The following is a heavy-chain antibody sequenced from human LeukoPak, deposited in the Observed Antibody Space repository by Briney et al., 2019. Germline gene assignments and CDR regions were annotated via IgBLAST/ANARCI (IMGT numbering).Heavy chain of an antibody. CDR3: AELGITMIGGV. D-gene: IGHD3-10*02. V-gene: IGHV3-7*01. J-gene: IGHJ6*04. CDR2: IKQDGSEK. CDR1: GFTFSSYW. Sequence: GGSLRPSCAASGFTFSSYWMSWVRQAPGKGLEWVANIKQDGSEKYYVDSVKGRFTISRDNAKNSLYLQMNSLRAEDTAVYYCAELGITMIGGVWGKGTTVTISS.